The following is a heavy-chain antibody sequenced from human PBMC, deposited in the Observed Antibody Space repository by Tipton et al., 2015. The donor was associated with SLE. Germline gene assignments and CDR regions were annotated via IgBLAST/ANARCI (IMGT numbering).Heavy chain of an antibody. D-gene: IGHD2-15*01. V-gene: IGHV4-59*11. J-gene: IGHJ4*02. CDR3: AGAWQGYCSGGTCYVLDY. CDR1: GGFISSHY. CDR2: ISYSEAT. Sequence: TLSLTCTVSGGFISSHYWSWIRQPPGKGLGWIGYISYSEATNYNPSPKRRVTISVDTSKNQFSLKLRSVTAADTAVYYCAGAWQGYCSGGTCYVLDYWGQGTLVTVSS.